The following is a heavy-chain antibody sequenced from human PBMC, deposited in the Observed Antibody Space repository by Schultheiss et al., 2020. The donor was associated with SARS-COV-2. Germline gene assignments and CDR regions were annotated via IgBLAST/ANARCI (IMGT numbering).Heavy chain of an antibody. CDR2: ITSDGSAI. V-gene: IGHV3-48*03. J-gene: IGHJ4*02. D-gene: IGHD6-19*01. CDR3: AKVSGWYNY. Sequence: GGSLRLSCAASGFTFSSYAMHWVRQAPGKGLEWVSHITSDGSAIFYADSVRGRFTISRDNAKNTLYLQMNSLRAEDTAVYYCAKVSGWYNYWGQGTLVTVSS. CDR1: GFTFSSYA.